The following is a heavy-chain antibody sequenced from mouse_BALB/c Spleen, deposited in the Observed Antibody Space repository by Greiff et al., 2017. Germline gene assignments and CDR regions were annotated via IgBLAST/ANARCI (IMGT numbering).Heavy chain of an antibody. CDR1: GFTFSSYG. CDR3: ARHEGVYDFDY. J-gene: IGHJ2*01. D-gene: IGHD2-3*01. Sequence: EVMLVESGGDLVKPGGSLKLSCAASGFTFSSYGMSWVRQTPDKRLEWVATISSGGSYTYYPDSVKGRFTISRDNAKNTLYLQMSSLKSEDTAMYYCARHEGVYDFDYWGQGTTLTVSS. V-gene: IGHV5-6*01. CDR2: ISSGGSYT.